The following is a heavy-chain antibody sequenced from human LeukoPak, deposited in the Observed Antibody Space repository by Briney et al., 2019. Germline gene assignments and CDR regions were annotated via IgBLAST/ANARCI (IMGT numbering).Heavy chain of an antibody. J-gene: IGHJ4*02. CDR1: GGSISSSSYY. CDR3: ARVTLAYCGGDCQAG. CDR2: IYYSGST. V-gene: IGHV4-39*07. D-gene: IGHD2-21*02. Sequence: SETLSLTCTVSGGSISSSSYYWGWIRQPPGKGLEWIGSIYYSGSTYYNPSLKSRVTISVDTSKNQFSLKLSSVTAADTAVYYCARVTLAYCGGDCQAGWGQGTLVTVSS.